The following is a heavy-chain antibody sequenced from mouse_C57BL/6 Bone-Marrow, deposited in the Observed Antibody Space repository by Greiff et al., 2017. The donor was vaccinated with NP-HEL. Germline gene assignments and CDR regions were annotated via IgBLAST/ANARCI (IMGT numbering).Heavy chain of an antibody. J-gene: IGHJ2*01. CDR2: IDPENGDT. CDR1: GFNIKDDY. CDR3: TTPHYVDY. Sequence: VQLQQSGAELVRPGASVKLSCTASGFNIKDDYMHWVKQRPEQGLEWIGWIDPENGDTEYASKFQGKATITADTSSNTAYLQLSSLTSEDTAVYYCTTPHYVDYWGQGTTLTVSS. V-gene: IGHV14-4*01.